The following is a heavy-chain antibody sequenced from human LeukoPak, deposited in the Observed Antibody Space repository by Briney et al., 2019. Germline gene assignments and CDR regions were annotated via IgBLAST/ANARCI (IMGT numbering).Heavy chain of an antibody. CDR3: ARYYYDSSGYYYLDY. J-gene: IGHJ4*02. CDR1: GGSIGSSSYY. CDR2: MYYSGGT. V-gene: IGHV4-39*01. D-gene: IGHD3-22*01. Sequence: PSETLSLTCTVSGGSIGSSSYYWGWIRQPPGKGLEWIGSMYYSGGTYYSPSLKSRVTISGDTSKSQFSLKLGSVTAADTAVYYCARYYYDSSGYYYLDYWGQGTLVTVSS.